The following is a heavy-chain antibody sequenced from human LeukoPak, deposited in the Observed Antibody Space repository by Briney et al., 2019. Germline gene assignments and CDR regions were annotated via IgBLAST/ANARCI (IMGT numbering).Heavy chain of an antibody. CDR2: INTNTGNP. Sequence: ASVTVSCKASGYTFTSYAMNWVRQAPGQGLGWMGWINTNTGNPTYAQGFTGRFVFSLDTSVSTAYLQISSLKAEDTAVYYCAPGLDGSGSYSWGQGTLVTVSS. CDR1: GYTFTSYA. J-gene: IGHJ4*02. D-gene: IGHD3-10*01. V-gene: IGHV7-4-1*02. CDR3: APGLDGSGSYS.